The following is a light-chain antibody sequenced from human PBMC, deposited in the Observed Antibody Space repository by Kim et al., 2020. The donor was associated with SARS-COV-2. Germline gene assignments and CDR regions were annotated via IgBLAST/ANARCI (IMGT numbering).Light chain of an antibody. CDR3: QQYNSAPLT. J-gene: IGKJ3*01. CDR2: AAS. Sequence: ASEGARVTITCRASQCISNYLAWYHQKPGKVPQLLIYAASALQSGVPSRFSGSGSGTDFTLTISSLQPEDVATYYCQQYNSAPLTFGPGTKVDIK. CDR1: QCISNY. V-gene: IGKV1-27*01.